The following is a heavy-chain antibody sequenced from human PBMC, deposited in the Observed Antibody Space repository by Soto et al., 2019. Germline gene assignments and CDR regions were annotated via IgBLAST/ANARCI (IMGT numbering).Heavy chain of an antibody. D-gene: IGHD3-22*01. CDR2: IYYSGST. J-gene: IGHJ4*02. CDR1: GGSISSGGYY. Sequence: SETLSLTCTVSGGSISSGGYYWSWIRQHPGKGLEWIGYIYYSGSTYYNPSLKSRVTISVDTSKNQFSLKLSSVTAADTAVYYCASLSKGGYYYDSSGYQEADWGQGTLVTVSS. V-gene: IGHV4-31*03. CDR3: ASLSKGGYYYDSSGYQEAD.